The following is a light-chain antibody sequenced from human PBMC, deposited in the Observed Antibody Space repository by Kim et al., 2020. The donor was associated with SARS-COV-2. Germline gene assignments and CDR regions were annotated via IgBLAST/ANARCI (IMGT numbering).Light chain of an antibody. Sequence: SSELTQDPAVSVALGQTVRITCRGDSLRSYYATWYQQKPGQAPVLVIYGKNNRPSGIPDRFPGSSSGNTASLTITGAQAEDEADYYCKSRGTSGNVVFGGGTKLTVL. V-gene: IGLV3-19*01. J-gene: IGLJ2*01. CDR3: KSRGTSGNVV. CDR1: SLRSYY. CDR2: GKN.